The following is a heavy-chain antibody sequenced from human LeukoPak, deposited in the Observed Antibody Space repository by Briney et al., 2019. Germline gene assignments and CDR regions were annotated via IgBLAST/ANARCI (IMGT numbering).Heavy chain of an antibody. CDR3: ARIPRGRYEAY. CDR2: INPNSGGT. D-gene: IGHD1-26*01. CDR1: GYTFSGYY. J-gene: IGHJ4*02. V-gene: IGHV1-2*02. Sequence: ASVKVSCKASGYTFSGYYMYWVRRAPGQGLEWMGWINPNSGGTNYAQKFQGRVTMTRDTSTTTGYMELSRLRSDDTDVYYCARIPRGRYEAYWGQGTLVTVSS.